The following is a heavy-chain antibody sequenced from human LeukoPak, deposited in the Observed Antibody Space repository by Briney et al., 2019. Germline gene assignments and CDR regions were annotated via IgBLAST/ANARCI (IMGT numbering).Heavy chain of an antibody. CDR1: GFTFSSNY. V-gene: IGHV3-66*01. CDR3: ARALTYYYDSSGYYYV. CDR2: IYGGGST. Sequence: GGSLRLSCAASGFTFSSNYMSWVRQAPGKGLEWVSVIYGGGSTYYAHSVKGRFTISRDNSKNTLYLQMNSLRAEDTAVYYCARALTYYYDSSGYYYVWGQGTLVTVSS. J-gene: IGHJ4*02. D-gene: IGHD3-22*01.